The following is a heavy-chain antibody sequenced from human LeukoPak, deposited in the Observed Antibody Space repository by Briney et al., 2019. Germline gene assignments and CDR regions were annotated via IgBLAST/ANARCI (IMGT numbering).Heavy chain of an antibody. V-gene: IGHV3-33*01. CDR2: TWYDGSNK. D-gene: IGHD4-17*01. Sequence: GGSLRLSCAASGFIFSSYGMHWVRQPPGKGLEWVAVTWYDGSNKYYADAVKGRFTISRDNSKNTLYLQMNSLRADDTAVYFCARDHGDYSGKDYWGQGTLVTVSS. CDR3: ARDHGDYSGKDY. CDR1: GFIFSSYG. J-gene: IGHJ4*02.